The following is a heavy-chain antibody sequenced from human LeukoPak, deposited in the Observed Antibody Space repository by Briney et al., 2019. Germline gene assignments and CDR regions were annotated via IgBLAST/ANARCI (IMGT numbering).Heavy chain of an antibody. CDR1: GFSFSNYW. Sequence: GGSLRLSCAASGFSFSNYWMSWVRQAPVRGLEWVASIKQDGSEKHYVDSVKGRFTISRDNAKNSLYLQMNSLRAEDTAVYYCARSGDIVVVPAAKVRSYYYGMDVWGKGTTVTVSS. CDR2: IKQDGSEK. D-gene: IGHD2-2*01. J-gene: IGHJ6*04. CDR3: ARSGDIVVVPAAKVRSYYYGMDV. V-gene: IGHV3-7*01.